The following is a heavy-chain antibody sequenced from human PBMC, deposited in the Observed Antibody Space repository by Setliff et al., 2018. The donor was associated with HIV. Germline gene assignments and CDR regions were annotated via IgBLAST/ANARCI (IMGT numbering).Heavy chain of an antibody. CDR3: ASNDGIFYYDSSGKAVDVFDI. J-gene: IGHJ3*02. CDR1: GGSISSRNYY. D-gene: IGHD3-22*01. CDR2: TSYGGST. V-gene: IGHV4-39*01. Sequence: SETLSLTCTVSGGSISSRNYYWGWIRQPPGKGLEWIGSTSYGGSTYYNPSFKSRVAISVDTSKNQFSLDLSSVTVADTAVYYCASNDGIFYYDSSGKAVDVFDIWGQGPMVTVSS.